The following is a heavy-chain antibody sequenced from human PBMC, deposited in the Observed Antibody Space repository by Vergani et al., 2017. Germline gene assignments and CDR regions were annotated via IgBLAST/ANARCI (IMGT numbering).Heavy chain of an antibody. CDR3: ARRSGIVYDIFSGTQYFFDF. CDR1: GGSFSGYY. Sequence: QVQLQQWGAGLLKPSETLSLTCAVYGGSFSGYYWSWIRQPPGKGLEWIGSIYRTGRTHFNPSLKSRVTISVDTSNNHFSLSLNSLTAADTAVYYCARRSGIVYDIFSGTQYFFDFWGQGTLVTVSS. J-gene: IGHJ4*02. V-gene: IGHV4-34*01. CDR2: IYRTGRT. D-gene: IGHD3-9*01.